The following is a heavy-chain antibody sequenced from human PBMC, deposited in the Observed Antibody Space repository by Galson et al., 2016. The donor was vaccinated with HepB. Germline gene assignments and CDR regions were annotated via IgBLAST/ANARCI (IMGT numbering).Heavy chain of an antibody. D-gene: IGHD3-10*01. V-gene: IGHV4-31*03. Sequence: TLSLTCTVSGGSISSGIYYWNWIRQHPGKGLEWIGYIYYSGSTYYSPSLKSRVTISRDTSKNQFSLNLSSVTAADTAVYYCARTAGFRDLDWYFDLWGRGTLVTVSS. CDR2: IYYSGST. CDR1: GGSISSGIYY. CDR3: ARTAGFRDLDWYFDL. J-gene: IGHJ2*01.